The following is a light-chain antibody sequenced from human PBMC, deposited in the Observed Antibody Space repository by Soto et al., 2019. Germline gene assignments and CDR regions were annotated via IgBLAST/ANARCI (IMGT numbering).Light chain of an antibody. Sequence: EIVLTQSPGTLSLSPGERATLSCRASQSVSSSYLAWYQQTPGQAPRLLIYGASSRATGIPDWFSGSGSGTDFTLTISRLEPEDFAVYYCQQYGSSPLTFGGGTKVEIK. V-gene: IGKV3-20*01. J-gene: IGKJ4*01. CDR3: QQYGSSPLT. CDR1: QSVSSSY. CDR2: GAS.